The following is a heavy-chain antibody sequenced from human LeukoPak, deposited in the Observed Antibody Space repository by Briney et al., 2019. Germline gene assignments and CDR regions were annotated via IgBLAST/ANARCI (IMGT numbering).Heavy chain of an antibody. V-gene: IGHV3-64*02. CDR1: GFTFSSYG. J-gene: IGHJ6*02. CDR2: VSSSGGHT. CDR3: ARARGYNTPYFGLDV. D-gene: IGHD1-1*01. Sequence: PGGSLRLSCAASGFTFSSYGMHWVRQTPGKGLEFVSAVSSSGGHTYHAESVKGRFNISRDNSKNTVYLQMGSLRDEDVGLYYCARARGYNTPYFGLDVWGQGTTVTVSS.